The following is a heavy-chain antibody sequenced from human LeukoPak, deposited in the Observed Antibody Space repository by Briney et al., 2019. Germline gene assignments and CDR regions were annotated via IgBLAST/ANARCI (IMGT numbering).Heavy chain of an antibody. Sequence: GESLKISSKGSGYSFSTYWIGWVRQMPGKGLEWMGIIFPGDSDTRYSPSFQGQVTISAVKSISTAYLQWSSLKASDTAMYYCARRSYSASYYDYWGQGTLVTVSS. D-gene: IGHD1-26*01. V-gene: IGHV5-51*01. CDR1: GYSFSTYW. J-gene: IGHJ4*02. CDR3: ARRSYSASYYDY. CDR2: IFPGDSDT.